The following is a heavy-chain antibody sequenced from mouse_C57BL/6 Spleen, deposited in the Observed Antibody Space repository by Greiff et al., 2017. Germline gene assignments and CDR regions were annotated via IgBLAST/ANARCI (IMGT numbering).Heavy chain of an antibody. D-gene: IGHD1-1*02. CDR1: GFTFSDYY. Sequence: EVKVVESGGGLVQPGGSLKLSCAASGFTFSDYYMYWVRQTPEKRLEWVAYISNGGGSTYYPDTVKGRFTISRDNAKNTLYLQMSRLKSEDTAMYYCARHYGPMDYWGQGTSVTVSS. CDR2: ISNGGGST. CDR3: ARHYGPMDY. J-gene: IGHJ4*01. V-gene: IGHV5-12*01.